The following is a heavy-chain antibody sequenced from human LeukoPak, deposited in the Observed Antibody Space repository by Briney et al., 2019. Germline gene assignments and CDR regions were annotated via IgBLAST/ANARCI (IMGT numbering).Heavy chain of an antibody. CDR3: ARQSVAGTGWFDP. D-gene: IGHD6-19*01. V-gene: IGHV5-51*01. CDR2: IYPGDSDT. Sequence: PGESLKISCKGSGYNFTNYWIAWVRQMPGKGLEWMGIIYPGDSDTRYSPSFQGQVTISADKSISTAYLQWSSLKASDTAMYYCARQSVAGTGWFDPWGQGTLVTVSS. CDR1: GYNFTNYW. J-gene: IGHJ5*02.